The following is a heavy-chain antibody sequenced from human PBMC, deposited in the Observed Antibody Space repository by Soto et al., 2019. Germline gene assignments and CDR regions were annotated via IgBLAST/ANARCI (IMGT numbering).Heavy chain of an antibody. CDR2: IYYSGST. CDR3: ARYLGYCSSTSCSLGYYYYMDV. CDR1: GGSISSYY. V-gene: IGHV4-59*01. J-gene: IGHJ6*03. D-gene: IGHD2-2*01. Sequence: SETLSLTCTVSGGSISSYYWSWIRQPPGKGLEWIGYIYYSGSTNYNPSLKSRVTISVDTSKNQFSLKLSSVTAADTAVYYCARYLGYCSSTSCSLGYYYYMDVWGKGTTVTVSS.